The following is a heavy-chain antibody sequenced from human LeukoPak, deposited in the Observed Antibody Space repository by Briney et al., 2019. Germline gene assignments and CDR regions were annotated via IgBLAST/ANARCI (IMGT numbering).Heavy chain of an antibody. CDR2: IIPILGIA. D-gene: IGHD5-12*01. Sequence: SVKVSCKASGGTFSSYAISWVRQAPGQGLEWMGRIIPILGIANYAQKFQGRVTITADKSTSTAYMELSSLRSEDTAVYYCARVGGYNEHWFDPWGQGTLVTVSS. V-gene: IGHV1-69*04. CDR1: GGTFSSYA. CDR3: ARVGGYNEHWFDP. J-gene: IGHJ5*02.